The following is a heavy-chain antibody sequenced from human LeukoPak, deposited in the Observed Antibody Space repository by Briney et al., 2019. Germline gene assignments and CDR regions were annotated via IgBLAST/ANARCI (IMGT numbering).Heavy chain of an antibody. Sequence: GSLRLSCAASGFTFSSYGMHWVRQPPGKGLEWIGSIYYSGSTYYNPSLKSRVTISVDTSKNQFSLKLSSVTAADTAVYYCARDNWNYDYYYYYMDVWGKGPRSPSP. V-gene: IGHV4-39*07. CDR1: GFTFSSYG. D-gene: IGHD1-7*01. CDR3: ARDNWNYDYYYYYMDV. CDR2: IYYSGST. J-gene: IGHJ6*03.